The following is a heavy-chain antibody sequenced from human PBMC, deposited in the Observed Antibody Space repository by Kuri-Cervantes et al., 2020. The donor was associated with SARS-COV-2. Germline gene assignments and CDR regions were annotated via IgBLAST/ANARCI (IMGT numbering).Heavy chain of an antibody. J-gene: IGHJ4*02. V-gene: IGHV3-15*01. CDR1: GFTFSNAW. CDR3: TTDGYFDY. Sequence: GESLKISCAASGFTFSNAWMSWVRQAPGKGLEWVGRIKSKTDGGTKDYAAPVKGRFTISRDDSKITLYLQMISLKTEDTAVYYCTTDGYFDYWGQGTLVTVSS. CDR2: IKSKTDGGTK.